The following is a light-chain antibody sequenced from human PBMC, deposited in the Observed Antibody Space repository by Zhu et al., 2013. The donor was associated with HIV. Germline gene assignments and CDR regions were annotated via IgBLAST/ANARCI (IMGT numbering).Light chain of an antibody. CDR3: QQRNTWWT. V-gene: IGKV4-1*01. Sequence: DIVMTQSPDSLAVSLGERATINCKSSQSVFYSSNNKNYLAWYQQKPGQPPKLLIYWASTRESGVPDRFSGSGSGTDFTLTISSLQAEDVAVYYCQQRNTWWTFGQGTKVEMK. CDR2: WAS. J-gene: IGKJ1*01. CDR1: QSVFYSSNNKNY.